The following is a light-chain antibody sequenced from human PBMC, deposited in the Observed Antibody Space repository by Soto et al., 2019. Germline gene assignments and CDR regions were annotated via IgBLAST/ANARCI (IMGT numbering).Light chain of an antibody. CDR3: QQYNNWPPLT. Sequence: EIVMTQSPATLSVSPGERATLSCRASQSVSSNLAWYQQKPGQAPRLLIYGASTRATGIPARVSGSGSGTEVTLTISTPPLEDFAVYYWQQYNNWPPLTFGGGTKVEIK. J-gene: IGKJ4*01. CDR1: QSVSSN. CDR2: GAS. V-gene: IGKV3-15*01.